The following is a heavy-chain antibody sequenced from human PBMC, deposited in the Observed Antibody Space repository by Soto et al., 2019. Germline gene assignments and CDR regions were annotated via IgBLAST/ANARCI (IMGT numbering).Heavy chain of an antibody. D-gene: IGHD3-22*01. V-gene: IGHV1-69*13. CDR2: IIPIFGTA. CDR1: GGTFSSYA. CDR3: ARSYYYDSSANYWYFDL. Sequence: ASVKVSCKASGGTFSSYAISWVRQAPGQGLEWMGGIIPIFGTANYAQKFQGRVAITADESTSTAYMELSSLRSEDTAVYYCARSYYYDSSANYWYFDLWGRGTLVTVSS. J-gene: IGHJ2*01.